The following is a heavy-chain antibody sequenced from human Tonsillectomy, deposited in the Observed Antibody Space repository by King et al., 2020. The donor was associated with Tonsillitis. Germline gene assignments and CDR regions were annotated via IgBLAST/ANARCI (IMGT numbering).Heavy chain of an antibody. CDR2: ISSSSSTI. Sequence: QLVQSGGGLVQPGGSLRLTCAASGFTFSSYSMNWVRQAPGKGLEWVSYISSSSSTIYYADSVKGRFTIYRDNAKNSLYLQMNSLRAEDTAVYYCAREYYYDSSGTTNGMDVWGQGTTVTVSS. J-gene: IGHJ6*02. CDR1: GFTFSSYS. CDR3: AREYYYDSSGTTNGMDV. D-gene: IGHD3-22*01. V-gene: IGHV3-48*04.